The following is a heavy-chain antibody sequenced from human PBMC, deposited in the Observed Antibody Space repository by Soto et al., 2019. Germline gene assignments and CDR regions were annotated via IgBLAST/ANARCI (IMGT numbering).Heavy chain of an antibody. CDR2: INSDGSST. V-gene: IGHV3-74*01. CDR3: ASGTYYDFWSGYYPDY. Sequence: GGSLRLSCAASGFTFSSYWMHWVRQAPGKGLVWVSRINSDGSSTSYADSVKGRFTISRDNAKNTLYLQMNSLRAEDTAVCYCASGTYYDFWSGYYPDYWGQGTLVTVSS. J-gene: IGHJ4*02. CDR1: GFTFSSYW. D-gene: IGHD3-3*01.